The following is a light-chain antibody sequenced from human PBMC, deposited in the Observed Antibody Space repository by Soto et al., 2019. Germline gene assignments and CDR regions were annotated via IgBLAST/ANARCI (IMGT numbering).Light chain of an antibody. CDR2: WAS. CDR3: QPYCGDPPWT. Sequence: DIAMTQSPDSLAVSLGVRATINCRSSQSVLYSYNNKNYLGWYQQKPGQPPKWLIYWASTRESGVSDRLSGSGCGTDFTLAISRLLAEDVAVHYCQPYCGDPPWTFGQGTKVEIK. CDR1: QSVLYSYNNKNY. V-gene: IGKV4-1*01. J-gene: IGKJ1*01.